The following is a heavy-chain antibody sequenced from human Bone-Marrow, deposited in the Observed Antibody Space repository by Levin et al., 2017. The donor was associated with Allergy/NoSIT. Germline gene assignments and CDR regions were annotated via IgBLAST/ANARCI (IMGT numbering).Heavy chain of an antibody. CDR2: IYYSGST. J-gene: IGHJ4*02. Sequence: SQTLSLTCTVSGGSISSSSYYWGWIRQPPGKGLEWIGSIYYSGSTYYNPSLKSRVTISVDTSKNQFSLKLSSVTAADTAVYYCARLLPTKEDYWGQGTLVTVSS. CDR3: ARLLPTKEDY. D-gene: IGHD2-8*01. V-gene: IGHV4-39*01. CDR1: GGSISSSSYY.